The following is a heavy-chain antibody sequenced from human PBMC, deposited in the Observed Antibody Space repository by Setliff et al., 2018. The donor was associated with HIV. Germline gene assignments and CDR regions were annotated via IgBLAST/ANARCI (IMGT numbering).Heavy chain of an antibody. Sequence: SETLSLTCSVSGDSISSGSYFGGWIRQTPGKGLEWIGNIYYTGFAYYNPSLKSRVTISLDTSKTHFFLNLTSVTDADTAVYFCPREGRGDPAMATTRIDYWGQGKLVTVSS. V-gene: IGHV4-39*02. CDR1: GDSISSGSYF. J-gene: IGHJ4*02. CDR3: PREGRGDPAMATTRIDY. CDR2: IYYTGFA. D-gene: IGHD1-1*01.